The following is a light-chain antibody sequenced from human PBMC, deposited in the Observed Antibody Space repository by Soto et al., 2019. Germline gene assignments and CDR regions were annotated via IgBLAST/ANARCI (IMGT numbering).Light chain of an antibody. Sequence: DIQMTQSPSSLSPSVGDRVTITCRASQDITNDLDWFQQKPGKAPKXLIYEASILHSGVPSKFSGSGFGTDFTLTISSLQPEDCATYFCLQYHAYPRTFGQGTKVDIK. CDR2: EAS. CDR3: LQYHAYPRT. CDR1: QDITND. V-gene: IGKV1-16*02. J-gene: IGKJ1*01.